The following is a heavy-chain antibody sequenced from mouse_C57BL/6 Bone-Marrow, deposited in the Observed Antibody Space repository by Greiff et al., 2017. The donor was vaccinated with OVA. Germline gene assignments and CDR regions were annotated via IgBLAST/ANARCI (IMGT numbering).Heavy chain of an antibody. V-gene: IGHV1-64*01. CDR2: IHPNSGST. D-gene: IGHD1-1*01. Sequence: QVQLQQPGAELVKPGASVKLSCKASGYTFTSYWMHWVKQRPGQGLEWIGMIHPNSGSTNYNEKFTSKATLTVDKSSSTAYMQLSSLTSEDSAVYYCARERAPYYYGSSPYWYFDVWGTGTTVTVSS. J-gene: IGHJ1*03. CDR1: GYTFTSYW. CDR3: ARERAPYYYGSSPYWYFDV.